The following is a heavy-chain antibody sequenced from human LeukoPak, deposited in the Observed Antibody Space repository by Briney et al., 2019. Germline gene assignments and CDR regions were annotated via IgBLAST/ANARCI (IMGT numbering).Heavy chain of an antibody. D-gene: IGHD3-10*01. CDR2: ISGSGAYT. CDR3: AKYFASGSYYKLPH. Sequence: PGGSLRLSCAASGFTFSSYAMSWVRQAPGKGLEWVSTISGSGAYTYYADSVKRRFTISRDNSKNTLYLQMNSLRADDTAVYYCAKYFASGSYYKLPHWGQGTLVTVSS. CDR1: GFTFSSYA. V-gene: IGHV3-23*01. J-gene: IGHJ1*01.